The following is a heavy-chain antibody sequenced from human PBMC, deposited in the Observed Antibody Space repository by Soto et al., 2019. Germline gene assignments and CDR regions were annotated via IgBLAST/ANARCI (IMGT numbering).Heavy chain of an antibody. V-gene: IGHV4-34*02. Sequence: QVQLQQWGAGLLKPSETLSLTCAVYGGSFSGYYWSWIRQPPGKGLEWIGEINHSGSTNYNPSLTTPVTLSVSTSPNQFSLKLSSVPAPDTAVYYCARGQFWRSRFAYWGQRTLVTVSS. J-gene: IGHJ4*02. D-gene: IGHD2-15*01. CDR3: ARGQFWRSRFAY. CDR1: GGSFSGYY. CDR2: INHSGST.